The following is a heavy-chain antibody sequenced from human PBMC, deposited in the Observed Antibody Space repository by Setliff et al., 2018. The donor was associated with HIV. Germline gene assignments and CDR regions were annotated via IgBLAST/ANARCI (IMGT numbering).Heavy chain of an antibody. Sequence: PSETLSLTCTVSGGSISTYYWSWIRQPPGKGLEWIGYVYTSGSTRYNPSFKSRVTISLATAKNQFSLNLSSVTAADTAVYYCAGHRLYSSGWLFDFWGQGTLVTVSS. CDR3: AGHRLYSSGWLFDF. J-gene: IGHJ4*02. D-gene: IGHD6-19*01. CDR2: VYTSGST. CDR1: GGSISTYY. V-gene: IGHV4-4*09.